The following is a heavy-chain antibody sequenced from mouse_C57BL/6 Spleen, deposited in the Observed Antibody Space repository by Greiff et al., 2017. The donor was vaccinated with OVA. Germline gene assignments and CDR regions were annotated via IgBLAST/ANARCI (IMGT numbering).Heavy chain of an antibody. Sequence: VQLQQSGAELVKPGASVKLSCKASGYTFTSYWMQWVKQRPGQGLEWIGEIDPSDSYTNYNQKFKGKATLTVDTSSSTAYMQLSSLTSEDSAVYYCASGQGSFAYWGQGTLVTVSA. J-gene: IGHJ3*01. CDR2: IDPSDSYT. V-gene: IGHV1-50*01. D-gene: IGHD3-1*01. CDR3: ASGQGSFAY. CDR1: GYTFTSYW.